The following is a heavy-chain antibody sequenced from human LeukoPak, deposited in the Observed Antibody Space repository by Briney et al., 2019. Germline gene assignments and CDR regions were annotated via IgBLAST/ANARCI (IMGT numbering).Heavy chain of an antibody. J-gene: IGHJ4*02. CDR3: ARDRRTSSGYYFDY. CDR2: ISSSGSTI. V-gene: IGHV3-11*01. D-gene: IGHD3-22*01. Sequence: GGSLRLSCAASGFTFIDYYMSWIRQAPGKGLEWVSYISSSGSTIYYADSVKGRFTISRDNAKNSLYLQMNSLRAEDTAVYYCARDRRTSSGYYFDYWGQGTLVTVSS. CDR1: GFTFIDYY.